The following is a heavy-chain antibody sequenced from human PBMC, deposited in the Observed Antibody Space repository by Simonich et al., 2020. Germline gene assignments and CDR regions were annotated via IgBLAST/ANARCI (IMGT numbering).Heavy chain of an antibody. Sequence: EVQLVESGGGLVQPGRSLRLSCTASGFTFGDYAMSCFRQAPGKWMELVGFIKSKAYDGTTEYAASVKGRFTSSRDDSKSIAYLQMNSLITEDTAVYYCTREKGDYYDSSGYYAFDTWGQGTMVTVSS. CDR3: TREKGDYYDSSGYYAFDT. V-gene: IGHV3-49*03. CDR1: GFTFGDYA. CDR2: IKSKAYDGTT. J-gene: IGHJ3*02. D-gene: IGHD3-22*01.